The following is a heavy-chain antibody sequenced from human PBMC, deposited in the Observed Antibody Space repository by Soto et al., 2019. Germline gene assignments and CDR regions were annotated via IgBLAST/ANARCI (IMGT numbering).Heavy chain of an antibody. CDR1: GFTFSSYG. Sequence: GGSLRLSCAASGFTFSSYGMHWVRQAPGKGLEWVAVISYDGSNKYYADSVKGRFTISRDNSKNTLYLQMNSLRAEDTAVYYCAKERGEGLLWFGEAPTWYYYGMDVWGQGTTVTVSS. V-gene: IGHV3-30*18. J-gene: IGHJ6*02. D-gene: IGHD3-10*01. CDR2: ISYDGSNK. CDR3: AKERGEGLLWFGEAPTWYYYGMDV.